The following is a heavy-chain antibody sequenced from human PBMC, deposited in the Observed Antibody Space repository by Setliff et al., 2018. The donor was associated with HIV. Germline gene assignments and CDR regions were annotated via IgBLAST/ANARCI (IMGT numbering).Heavy chain of an antibody. J-gene: IGHJ4*02. CDR1: GGSVTSYL. CDR2: IYYTGIT. V-gene: IGHV4-59*02. CDR3: ARELYGGNSRPVDY. Sequence: PSETLSLTCSISGGSVTSYLWHWFRQPPGKGLEWIGYIYYTGITDNNPSLEGRVTISVDTSKNQVSLRLKSVTTADTAVYYCARELYGGNSRPVDYWGQGARVTV. D-gene: IGHD2-21*02.